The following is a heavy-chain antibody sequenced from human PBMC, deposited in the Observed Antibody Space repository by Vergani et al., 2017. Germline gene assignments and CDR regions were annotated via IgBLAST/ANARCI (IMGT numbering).Heavy chain of an antibody. CDR2: INPSGGST. Sequence: QVQLVQSGSEVKKPGASVKVSCKASGYTFTSYYMHWVRQAPGQGLEWMGIINPSGGSTSYAQKFQGRVTMTRDTSTSTVYMELSSLRSEDTAVYYCAKDAQMATIIVLHAFDIWGQGTMVTVSS. CDR3: AKDAQMATIIVLHAFDI. CDR1: GYTFTSYY. J-gene: IGHJ3*02. D-gene: IGHD5-24*01. V-gene: IGHV1-46*01.